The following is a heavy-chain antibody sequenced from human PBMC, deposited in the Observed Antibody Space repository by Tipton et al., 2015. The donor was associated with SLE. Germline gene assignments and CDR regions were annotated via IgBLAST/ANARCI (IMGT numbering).Heavy chain of an antibody. V-gene: IGHV1-18*01. CDR3: ARDGPGSGSHYLDH. J-gene: IGHJ4*02. CDR1: GFTFSSHG. CDR2: ISPHTGDT. Sequence: QLVQSGAEVKKPGASVKVSCKASGFTFSSHGINWVRQAPGQGLEWMGWISPHTGDTRYAQKLQGRVTMTTDTPTSTAYMELRSLGSDDTAVYYCARDGPGSGSHYLDHWGQGTLVTVSS. D-gene: IGHD3-10*01.